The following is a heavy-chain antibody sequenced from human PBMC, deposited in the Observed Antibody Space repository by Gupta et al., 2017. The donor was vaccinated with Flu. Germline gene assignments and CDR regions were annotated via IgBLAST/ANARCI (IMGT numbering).Heavy chain of an antibody. CDR3: ASTLCTSCYNFEH. CDR2: ISRSGSTI. J-gene: IGHJ4*02. Sequence: RQAPGKGLEWVSYISRSGSTIYYADSVKGRFTISRDNAKNSLYVQMNSLRAEDTAVYYCASTLCTSCYNFEHWGQGTLVTVSS. D-gene: IGHD2-2*02. V-gene: IGHV3-11*01.